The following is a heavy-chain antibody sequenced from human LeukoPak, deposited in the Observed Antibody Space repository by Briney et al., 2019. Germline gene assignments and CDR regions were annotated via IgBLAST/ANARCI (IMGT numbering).Heavy chain of an antibody. D-gene: IGHD4-23*01. CDR1: GGSISSGVYY. CDR2: INHSGST. CDR3: ARAPGRLRWYPTTYFDY. J-gene: IGHJ4*02. V-gene: IGHV4-39*07. Sequence: PSETLSLTCTVSGGSISSGVYYWSWIRQPPGKGLEWIGEINHSGSTNYNPSLKSRVTISVDTSKNQFSLKLSSVTAADTAVYYCARAPGRLRWYPTTYFDYWGQGTLVTVSS.